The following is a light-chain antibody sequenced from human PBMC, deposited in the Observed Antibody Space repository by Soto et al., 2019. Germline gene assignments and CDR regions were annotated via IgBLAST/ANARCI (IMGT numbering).Light chain of an antibody. J-gene: IGKJ2*01. CDR1: QDITDY. CDR2: DAS. Sequence: DIPMTQSPSSLSASVGDRVTITCQASQDITDYLNWYQQKPGKAPKLLIYDASNLETGVPSRFSGSGSGTYFTFTITSLQPEDFATYYCQQYESLPTFGQGTKLEIK. CDR3: QQYESLPT. V-gene: IGKV1-33*01.